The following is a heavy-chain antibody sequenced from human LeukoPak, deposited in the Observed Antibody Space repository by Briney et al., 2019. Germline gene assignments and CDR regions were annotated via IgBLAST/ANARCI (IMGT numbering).Heavy chain of an antibody. V-gene: IGHV3-74*01. Sequence: GGSLRLSCAASGFTFSSYWMHWVRQAPGKGLVWVSRIKSGGSTNYADSVRGRFTISRDNAKNTLSLQMNSLRADDTGVYYCARAPSEIGGYYPEYFRHWGQGTLVTVSS. CDR3: ARAPSEIGGYYPEYFRH. D-gene: IGHD3-22*01. J-gene: IGHJ1*01. CDR2: IKSGGST. CDR1: GFTFSSYW.